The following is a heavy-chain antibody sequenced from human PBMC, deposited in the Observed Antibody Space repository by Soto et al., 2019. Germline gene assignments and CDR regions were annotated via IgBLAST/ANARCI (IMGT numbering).Heavy chain of an antibody. J-gene: IGHJ6*02. V-gene: IGHV1-69*08. CDR3: ARDIYCSSTSCYAGLGYYYYGMDV. CDR2: IIPILGIA. CDR1: GGTFSSYT. D-gene: IGHD2-2*01. Sequence: QVQLVQSGAEVKKPGSSVKVSCKASGGTFSSYTISWVRQAPGQGLEWMGRIIPILGIANYAQKFQGRVTITAYKSTSTAYMELSSLRSEDTAVYYCARDIYCSSTSCYAGLGYYYYGMDVWGQGTTVTVSS.